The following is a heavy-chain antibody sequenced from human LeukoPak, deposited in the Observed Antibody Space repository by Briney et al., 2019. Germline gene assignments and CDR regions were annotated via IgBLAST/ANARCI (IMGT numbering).Heavy chain of an antibody. CDR2: INHSGST. CDR3: ARARPYYYGSGSNYYYYYMDV. Sequence: SETLSLTCTVSGGSISSYYWSWIRQPPGKGLEWIGEINHSGSTNYNPSLKSRVTISVDTSKNQFSLKLGSVTAADTAVYYCARARPYYYGSGSNYYYYYMDVWGKGTTVTVSS. CDR1: GGSISSYY. V-gene: IGHV4-34*01. D-gene: IGHD3-10*01. J-gene: IGHJ6*03.